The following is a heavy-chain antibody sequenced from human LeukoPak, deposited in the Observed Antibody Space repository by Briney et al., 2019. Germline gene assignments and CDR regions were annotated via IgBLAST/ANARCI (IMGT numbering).Heavy chain of an antibody. D-gene: IGHD3-22*01. V-gene: IGHV3-9*01. CDR3: AKDIGPLTYDYDTSAYSGAFEY. CDR2: ISWNSGSI. CDR1: GFPFDNYA. Sequence: GGSLRLSCAASGFPFDNYAMHWVWHAPAKGLEWVSSISWNSGSIGYVDSVKGRFTISRDNAKNSLYLQMNSLRAEDTALYYCAKDIGPLTYDYDTSAYSGAFEYWGQGTLVTVSS. J-gene: IGHJ4*02.